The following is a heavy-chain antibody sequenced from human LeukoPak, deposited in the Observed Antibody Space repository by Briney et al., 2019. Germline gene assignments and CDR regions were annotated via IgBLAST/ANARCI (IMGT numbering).Heavy chain of an antibody. Sequence: ASVKVSCKASGYTFTSYGISWVRQAPGQGLEWMGWISAYNGNTNYAQKLQGRVTMTTDTSTSTAYMELRSLRSDDTAVYYCASHSRDILTGYHNWFDPWGQGTLVTVSS. D-gene: IGHD3-9*01. CDR1: GYTFTSYG. V-gene: IGHV1-18*01. J-gene: IGHJ5*02. CDR2: ISAYNGNT. CDR3: ASHSRDILTGYHNWFDP.